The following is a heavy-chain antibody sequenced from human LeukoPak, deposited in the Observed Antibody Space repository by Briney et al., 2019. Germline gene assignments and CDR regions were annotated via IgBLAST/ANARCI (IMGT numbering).Heavy chain of an antibody. J-gene: IGHJ3*02. CDR1: GYSFTSHW. CDR3: ASTILHSSIAARFGAFDI. V-gene: IGHV5-51*01. D-gene: IGHD6-6*01. CDR2: IYPGDSDT. Sequence: GESLKISCKGSGYSFTSHWIGWVRQMPGKGLEWMGIIYPGDSDTRYGPSFQGQVTISADKSISTAYLQWSSLKASDTAMYYCASTILHSSIAARFGAFDIWGQGTMVTVSS.